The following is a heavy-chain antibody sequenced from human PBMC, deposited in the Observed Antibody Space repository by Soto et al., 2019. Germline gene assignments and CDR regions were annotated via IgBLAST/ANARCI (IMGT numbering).Heavy chain of an antibody. CDR2: ISDYNGTT. V-gene: IGHV1-18*01. CDR1: GYTCTSYG. CDR3: ARDSPHADY. Sequence: QVQLVQSGAAVKKPVASVKVSCKASGYTCTSYGISWVRQAPGQGLEGMGWISDYNGTTNYAQKLQGRVTMTTDTSTSTAYMELRSQRSDDTAVYYGARDSPHADYWGQGTLVTVSS. J-gene: IGHJ4*02.